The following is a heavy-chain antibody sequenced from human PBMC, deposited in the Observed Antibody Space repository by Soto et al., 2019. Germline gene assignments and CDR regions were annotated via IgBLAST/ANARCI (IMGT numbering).Heavy chain of an antibody. V-gene: IGHV3-48*03. Sequence: QLVESGGTLVQPGGSLRLLCEASGFNFSTYDMNWVRQAPGKVLEWVSYMGGRGTTIYYADFVKGRFTISRDNAKSALCLQMNRLRVEDTVVDYWSTGYSYDGYYYYSVDVWGQGTTATVS. D-gene: IGHD5-18*01. CDR1: GFNFSTYD. CDR3: STGYSYDGYYYYSVDV. J-gene: IGHJ6*02. CDR2: MGGRGTTI.